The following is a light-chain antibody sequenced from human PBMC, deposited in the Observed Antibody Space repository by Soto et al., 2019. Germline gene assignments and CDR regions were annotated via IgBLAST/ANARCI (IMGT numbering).Light chain of an antibody. CDR1: NSVIGAYNS. Sequence: QSALTQPASVSGSPGQSITISCTGTNSVIGAYNSVSWYQQHPGIAPQLMIYDVSYRPSGISSRFSASKSGNTASLTISGLQAADEADYYCSSCTTSGARVFGGGTKLTVL. CDR2: DVS. J-gene: IGLJ2*01. CDR3: SSCTTSGARV. V-gene: IGLV2-14*03.